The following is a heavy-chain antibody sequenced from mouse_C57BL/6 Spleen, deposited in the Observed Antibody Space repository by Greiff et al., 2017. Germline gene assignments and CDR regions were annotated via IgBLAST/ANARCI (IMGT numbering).Heavy chain of an antibody. CDR2: INPYNGGT. Sequence: VQLQQSGPVLVKPGASVKMSCKASGYTFTDYYMNWVKQSHGKSLEWIGVINPYNGGTSYNQKFKGKATLTVDKSSSTAYMELNSLTSEDSAVYYCARGGYYPYYAIDYWGQGTSVTVAS. D-gene: IGHD2-1*01. CDR1: GYTFTDYY. J-gene: IGHJ4*01. V-gene: IGHV1-19*01. CDR3: ARGGYYPYYAIDY.